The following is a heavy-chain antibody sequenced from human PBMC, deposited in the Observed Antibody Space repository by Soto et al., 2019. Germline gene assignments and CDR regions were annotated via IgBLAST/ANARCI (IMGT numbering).Heavy chain of an antibody. D-gene: IGHD4-17*01. Sequence: QLQLVQSGPEVKKPGTSVKVSCKASGFTFTSSAVQWVRQARGQRLEWIGWIVVGSGNTNYAQKFQGRVTMTRYLSTSAAYMELSSLRSEDTAEYYCAAGGDDYDDPWCQGTLVTVSS. CDR3: AAGGDDYDDP. CDR2: IVVGSGNT. V-gene: IGHV1-58*01. CDR1: GFTFTSSA. J-gene: IGHJ5*02.